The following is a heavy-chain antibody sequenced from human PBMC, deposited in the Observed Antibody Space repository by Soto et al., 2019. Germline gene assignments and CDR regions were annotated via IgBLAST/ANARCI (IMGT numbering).Heavy chain of an antibody. V-gene: IGHV3-30-3*01. CDR3: ARDSHYYDSSGYYCTFDY. J-gene: IGHJ4*02. CDR1: GFTFSSYA. Sequence: GGSLRLSCAASGFTFSSYAMHWVRQAPGKGLEWVAVISYDGSNKYYADSVKGRFTISRDNSKNSLYLQMNSLRAEDTAVYYCARDSHYYDSSGYYCTFDYWGQGTLVTVSS. D-gene: IGHD3-22*01. CDR2: ISYDGSNK.